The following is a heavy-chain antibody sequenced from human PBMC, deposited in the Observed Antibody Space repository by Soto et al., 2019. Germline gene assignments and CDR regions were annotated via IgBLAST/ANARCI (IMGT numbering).Heavy chain of an antibody. D-gene: IGHD4-17*01. CDR1: GFTLSNYD. J-gene: IGHJ3*02. V-gene: IGHV3-13*01. CDR2: IGTKGDT. Sequence: GGSLRLSCAASGFTLSNYDMHWVRQATGEGLEWVSAIGTKGDTSYLDSVKGRFIISRENAKNSLSLQMNSLRAEDTAVYYCVRGGLPRRDYSLNAFDMWGRGTVVTVAS. CDR3: VRGGLPRRDYSLNAFDM.